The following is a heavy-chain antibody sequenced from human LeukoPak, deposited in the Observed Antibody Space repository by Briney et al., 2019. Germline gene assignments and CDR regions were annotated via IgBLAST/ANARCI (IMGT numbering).Heavy chain of an antibody. Sequence: GGSLRLSCAASGFTFSSYGMHWVRQAPGKGLEWVAVISYDGSNKYYADSVKGRFTISRDNSKNTLYLQMNSLRAEDTAVYHCAKDRSRVTACDYWGQGTLVTVSS. CDR3: AKDRSRVTACDY. D-gene: IGHD4-11*01. V-gene: IGHV3-30*18. CDR2: ISYDGSNK. J-gene: IGHJ4*02. CDR1: GFTFSSYG.